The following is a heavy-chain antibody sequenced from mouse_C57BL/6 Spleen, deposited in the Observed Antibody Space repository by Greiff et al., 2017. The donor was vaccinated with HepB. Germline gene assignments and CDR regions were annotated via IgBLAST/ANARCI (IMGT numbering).Heavy chain of an antibody. CDR3: TRIYDGYL. CDR2: IRNKANNHAT. V-gene: IGHV6-6*01. Sequence: EVKLVESGGGLVQPGGSMKLSCAASGFTFSDAWMDWVRQSPEKGLEWVAEIRNKANNHATYYAESVKGKFTISRYDSKSSVYLQMNSLRAEDTGIYYCTRIYDGYLWGQGTLVTVSA. D-gene: IGHD2-3*01. J-gene: IGHJ3*01. CDR1: GFTFSDAW.